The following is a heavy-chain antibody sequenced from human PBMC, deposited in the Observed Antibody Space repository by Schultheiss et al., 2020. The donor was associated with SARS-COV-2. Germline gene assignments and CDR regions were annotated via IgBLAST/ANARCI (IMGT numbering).Heavy chain of an antibody. CDR2: IRKKANRYAT. V-gene: IGHV3-73*01. Sequence: GGSLRLSCAASGFTFSSSAMHWVRQASGKGLEWVGRIRKKANRYATAYAASVKGRFTISRDDSKKSLYMQMNSLRDEDTALYYCVSQRNDYCNGMDVWGQGTTVTVSS. J-gene: IGHJ6*02. CDR1: GFTFSSSA. D-gene: IGHD2-8*01. CDR3: VSQRNDYCNGMDV.